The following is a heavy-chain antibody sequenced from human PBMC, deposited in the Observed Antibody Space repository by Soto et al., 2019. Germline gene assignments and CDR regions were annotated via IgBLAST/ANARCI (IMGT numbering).Heavy chain of an antibody. J-gene: IGHJ6*03. V-gene: IGHV3-73*01. Sequence: GGSLRLSCAASGFTFSGSAMHWVRQASGKGLEWVGRIRSKANSYATAYAASVKGRFTISRDDSKNTAYLQMNSLKTEDTAVYYCTRLGYCSGGSCYLDAYYYYYMDVWGKGTTVTVSS. CDR1: GFTFSGSA. CDR2: IRSKANSYAT. D-gene: IGHD2-15*01. CDR3: TRLGYCSGGSCYLDAYYYYYMDV.